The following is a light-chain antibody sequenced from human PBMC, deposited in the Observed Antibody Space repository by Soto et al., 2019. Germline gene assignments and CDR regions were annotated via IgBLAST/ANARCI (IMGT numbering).Light chain of an antibody. V-gene: IGKV3-15*01. J-gene: IGKJ2*01. Sequence: EIVLTQSPATLPVSPGERVTLSCRASESLSYFLAWYQHKPGQSPRLLIYGVSTRVAGVPSRFSGGGSATDFTLTISSLQSEDFAVYYCQSYNDWPFAFGQGTKLEI. CDR2: GVS. CDR1: ESLSYF. CDR3: QSYNDWPFA.